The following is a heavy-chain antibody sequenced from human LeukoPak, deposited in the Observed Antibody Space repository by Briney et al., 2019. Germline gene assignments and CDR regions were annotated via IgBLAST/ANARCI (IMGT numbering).Heavy chain of an antibody. D-gene: IGHD3-10*01. CDR1: CGSITSSNW. V-gene: IGHV4-4*02. Sequence: SETLSLTCAVSCGSITSSNWWSWVRQPPGKGLEWIGEIYHSGSTNYNPSLKSRVTISVDKSKNQFSLKLSSVTAADTAVYYCATLGRRDYYGSGSYYNAFYFDYWGQGTLVTVSS. CDR3: ATLGRRDYYGSGSYYNAFYFDY. CDR2: IYHSGST. J-gene: IGHJ4*02.